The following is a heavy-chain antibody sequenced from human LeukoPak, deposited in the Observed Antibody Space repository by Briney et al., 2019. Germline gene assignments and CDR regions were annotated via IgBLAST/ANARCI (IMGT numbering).Heavy chain of an antibody. D-gene: IGHD2-2*01. V-gene: IGHV3-30*01. CDR1: GFTFRTYA. CDR2: FTYDGSDK. CDR3: AEEGGSSRSSGFDY. Sequence: GGSLRLSCAASGFTFRTYAMHWVRQAPGKGLEWVAVFTYDGSDKYYADSVKGRFTISRDDSKNTLYLQMNSLRTEDTAAYYCAEEGGSSRSSGFDYWGQGTLVTVSS. J-gene: IGHJ4*02.